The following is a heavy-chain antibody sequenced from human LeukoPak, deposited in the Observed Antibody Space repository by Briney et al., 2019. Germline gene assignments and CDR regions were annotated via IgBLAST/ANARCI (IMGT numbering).Heavy chain of an antibody. CDR2: IYSGGST. V-gene: IGHV3-66*01. J-gene: IGHJ4*02. D-gene: IGHD2-2*01. CDR1: GFTVSSNY. Sequence: GGSLRLSCAASGFTVSSNYMSWVCQAPGKGLEWVSVIYSGGSTYYADSVKGRFTISRDNSKNTLYLQMNSLRAEDTAVYYCAKGVVVVPAAIIDYWGQGTLVTVSS. CDR3: AKGVVVVPAAIIDY.